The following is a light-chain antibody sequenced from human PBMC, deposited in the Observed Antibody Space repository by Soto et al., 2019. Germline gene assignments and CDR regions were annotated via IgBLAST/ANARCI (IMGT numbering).Light chain of an antibody. Sequence: EIVMTQSPATLSVSPGERATLSCRASQSIGSTLAWYQQKPGQAPRLLIYDASTRATGIPVRFSGSGSGTEFTLTINSLQSEDFTVYYCQQYNNWPFAFGPX. J-gene: IGKJ3*01. CDR1: QSIGST. CDR2: DAS. CDR3: QQYNNWPFA. V-gene: IGKV3-15*01.